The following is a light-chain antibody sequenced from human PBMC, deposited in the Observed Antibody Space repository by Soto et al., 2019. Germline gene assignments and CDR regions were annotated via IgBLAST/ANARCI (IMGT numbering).Light chain of an antibody. J-gene: IGKJ5*01. V-gene: IGKV3-20*01. CDR1: QSVSSSY. CDR2: GAS. Sequence: DIVMTQCPATLSVSPGERATLSCRGSQSVSSSYLAWYQQKPGQAPRLIIYGASSRATGIPDRFSGSGSGTDFTLTISRLEPEDFAVYYCQKYGSSPITFGQGTQLEIK. CDR3: QKYGSSPIT.